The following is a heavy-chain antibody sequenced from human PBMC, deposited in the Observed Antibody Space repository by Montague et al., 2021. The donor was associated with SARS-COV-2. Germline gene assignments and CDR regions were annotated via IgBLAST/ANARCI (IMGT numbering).Heavy chain of an antibody. CDR2: INHSGST. CDR3: ARARQDVVVPALGIGAYYYYYYMDV. J-gene: IGHJ6*03. Sequence: SETLSLTCAVYGGSFSGYYWSWIRRPPGKGLEWIGGINHSGSTNYNPSLKSRVTISVDTSKNQFSLKLSSVTAADTAVYYCARARQDVVVPALGIGAYYYYYYMDVWGKGTTVTVSS. D-gene: IGHD2-2*01. CDR1: GGSFSGYY. V-gene: IGHV4-34*01.